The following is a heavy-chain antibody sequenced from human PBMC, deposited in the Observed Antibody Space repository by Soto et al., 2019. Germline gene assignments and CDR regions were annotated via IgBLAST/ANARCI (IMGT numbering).Heavy chain of an antibody. CDR2: ISYDGSNK. D-gene: IGHD5-18*01. V-gene: IGHV3-30*18. CDR1: GFTFSSYG. CDR3: AKDSSGPTAMDPDPFDY. J-gene: IGHJ4*02. Sequence: QVQLVESGGGVVQPGRSLRLSCAASGFTFSSYGMHWVRQAPGKGLEWVAVISYDGSNKYYADSVKGRFTISRDNSKNTLYLQMNSLRAEDTAVYYCAKDSSGPTAMDPDPFDYWGQGTLVTVSS.